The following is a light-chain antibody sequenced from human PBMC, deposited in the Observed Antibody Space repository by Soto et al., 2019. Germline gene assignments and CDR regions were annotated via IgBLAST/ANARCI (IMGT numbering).Light chain of an antibody. CDR2: DAS. CDR1: QSVSSY. J-gene: IGKJ1*01. V-gene: IGKV3-11*01. Sequence: IVLTQSPATLSLSPGERATLSCRASQSVSSYLAWYQQKPGQAPRLLIYDASTRATGIPARFSGSVSGTDFTLTISSLEPEDFSVYYCQQRSNWPPWTFGQVTKVEIK. CDR3: QQRSNWPPWT.